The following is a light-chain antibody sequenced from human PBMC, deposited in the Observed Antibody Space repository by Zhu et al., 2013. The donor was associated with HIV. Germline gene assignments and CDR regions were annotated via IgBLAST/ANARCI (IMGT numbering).Light chain of an antibody. CDR2: SAS. CDR3: QQFHRYPWT. J-gene: IGKJ1*01. Sequence: IQMTQSPSTLSASVGDRVTITCRASQNIGDSVAWYQQKPGKAPYVLIYSASSFISGVPSRFTGSGSATDFTLTVSDLQADDFATYYCQQFHRYPWTFGQGTKVDI. V-gene: IGKV1-5*01. CDR1: QNIGDS.